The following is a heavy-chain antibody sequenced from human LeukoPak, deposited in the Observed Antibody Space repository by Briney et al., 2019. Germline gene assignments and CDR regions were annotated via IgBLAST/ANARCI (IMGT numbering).Heavy chain of an antibody. CDR3: GRGEVGEFDH. CDR1: GYSITRAYN. D-gene: IGHD1-26*01. J-gene: IGHJ4*02. CDR2: ISHAGDT. Sequence: SETLSLTCTVSGYSITRAYNWGWVRQSPGKGLEWIASISHAGDTYYNPSLKTRVTISADTSKNHFSLSLRSVTAPDTAVYFCGRGEVGEFDHWGQGTLVTVSS. V-gene: IGHV4-38-2*02.